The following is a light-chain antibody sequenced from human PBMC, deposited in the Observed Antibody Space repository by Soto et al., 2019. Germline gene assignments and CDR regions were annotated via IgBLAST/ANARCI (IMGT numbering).Light chain of an antibody. J-gene: IGLJ7*01. CDR2: NNN. Sequence: QSVLTQPPSASGTHGHRVTISCSGSGSNIGSNTVNWYQQLPGTAPKLLIYNNNQRPSGVPDRFSGSKSGTSASLAISGLQSEDEADYYCAAWDDSLNGLVFGTGTQLTVL. V-gene: IGLV1-44*01. CDR1: GSNIGSNT. CDR3: AAWDDSLNGLV.